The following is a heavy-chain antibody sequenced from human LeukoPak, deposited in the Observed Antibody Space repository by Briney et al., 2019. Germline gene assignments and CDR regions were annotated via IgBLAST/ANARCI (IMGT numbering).Heavy chain of an antibody. V-gene: IGHV3-23*01. J-gene: IGHJ4*02. D-gene: IGHD6-13*01. CDR1: GFTFSNGW. Sequence: GGSLRLSCTTSGFTFSNGWMSWVRQAPGKGLESVSAISGSGDSTYYGDSVKGRFTISRDNSKNTLYLQMNSLRAEDTAVYYCAKTRPLDSSSWSHGDYWGQGTLVTVSS. CDR2: ISGSGDST. CDR3: AKTRPLDSSSWSHGDY.